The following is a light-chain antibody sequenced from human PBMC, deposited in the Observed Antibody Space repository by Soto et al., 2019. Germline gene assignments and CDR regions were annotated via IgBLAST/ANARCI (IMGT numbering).Light chain of an antibody. CDR3: ASWDDNLNGPV. J-gene: IGLJ2*01. CDR1: SSDVGGFDF. CDR2: EVN. V-gene: IGLV2-14*01. Sequence: QSALTQPASVSGSLGQSITISCTGTSSDVGGFDFVSWYQQHPGKAPKLMIYEVNNRPSGVSNRFSGSKSGNTASLTISGLQAEDEADYYCASWDDNLNGPVFGRGTKLTVL.